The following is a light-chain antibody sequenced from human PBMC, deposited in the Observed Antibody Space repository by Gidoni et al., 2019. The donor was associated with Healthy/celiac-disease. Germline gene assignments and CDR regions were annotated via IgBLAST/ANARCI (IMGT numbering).Light chain of an antibody. J-gene: IGKJ3*01. CDR2: AAS. Sequence: LQMTPSPSPLSASVGDRVTITCRASQGISNYLAWYQQKPGKVPKLLIHAASTLQSGVPSRFSGSGSGTDFTLTISSLQPEDVATYYCQKYNSDPRTFGPGTKVEIK. V-gene: IGKV1-27*01. CDR1: QGISNY. CDR3: QKYNSDPRT.